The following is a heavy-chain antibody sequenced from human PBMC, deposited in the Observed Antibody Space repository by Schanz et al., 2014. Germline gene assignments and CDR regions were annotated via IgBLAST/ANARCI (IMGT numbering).Heavy chain of an antibody. D-gene: IGHD3-16*01. Sequence: QVQLQQWGAGLLKPSETLSLTCAVYGASFSGYYWSWIRQPPGKGLEWIGEINHSGSTNYNPSLKSRVTISVDPSKTHFSRKLNSVTAADTAVYYCARGPPMRPDVYAFDIWGHGTMVTVSS. J-gene: IGHJ3*02. CDR2: INHSGST. CDR3: ARGPPMRPDVYAFDI. V-gene: IGHV4-34*01. CDR1: GASFSGYY.